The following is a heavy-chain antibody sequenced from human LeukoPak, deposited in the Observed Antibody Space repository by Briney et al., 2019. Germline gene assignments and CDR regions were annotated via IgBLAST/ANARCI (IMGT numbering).Heavy chain of an antibody. J-gene: IGHJ4*02. CDR2: INSDGSST. D-gene: IGHD6-19*01. CDR3: ARGGSGWYVGGSFDY. V-gene: IGHV3-74*01. Sequence: PGGSLRLSCAASGFTFSSYAMSWVRQAPGKGLVWVSRINSDGSSTSYADSVKGRFTISRDNAKNTLYLQMNSLRAEDTAVYYCARGGSGWYVGGSFDYWGQGTLVTVSS. CDR1: GFTFSSYA.